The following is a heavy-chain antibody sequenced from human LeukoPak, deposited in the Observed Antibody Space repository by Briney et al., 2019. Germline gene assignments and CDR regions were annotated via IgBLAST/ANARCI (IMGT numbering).Heavy chain of an antibody. D-gene: IGHD2-15*01. CDR2: INPNSGGI. V-gene: IGHV1-2*06. Sequence: ASVRVSCTASGYTFTGYYMHWVRQAPGQGLEWMGRINPNSGGINYAQKFQGRVTMTRDTSISTAYMELSRLRSDDTAVYYCAKNLYCGGGSCYPSALGMDVWGQGTTVTVSS. CDR3: AKNLYCGGGSCYPSALGMDV. J-gene: IGHJ6*02. CDR1: GYTFTGYY.